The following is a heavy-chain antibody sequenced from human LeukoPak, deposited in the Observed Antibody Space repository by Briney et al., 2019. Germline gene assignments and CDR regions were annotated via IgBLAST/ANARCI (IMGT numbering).Heavy chain of an antibody. J-gene: IGHJ4*02. V-gene: IGHV1-3*04. CDR3: ASVDYGDY. CDR1: GYTFTSYA. D-gene: IGHD4-17*01. CDR2: INTGNGNT. Sequence: ASVKVSCKASGYTFTSYAMHWVRQAPGQRLEWMGWINTGNGNTQYSQKFQGRVTFTRDTSANTAYMELSSLGSEDTAVYYCASVDYGDYWGQGTLVTVPS.